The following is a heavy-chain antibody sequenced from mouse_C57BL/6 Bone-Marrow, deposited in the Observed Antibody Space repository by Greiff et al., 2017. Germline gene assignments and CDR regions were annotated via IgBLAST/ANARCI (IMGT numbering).Heavy chain of an antibody. CDR3: ASYSVNAMDY. J-gene: IGHJ4*01. Sequence: VQLQQPGAELVKPGASVKMSCKASGYTFTSYWITWVKQRPGQGLEWIGDIYPGSGSTNYNEKFKSKATLTVDTSSSTAYMQLSRLTSEGAAVYYCASYSVNAMDYGGQGTSVTVSA. V-gene: IGHV1-55*01. D-gene: IGHD2-12*01. CDR1: GYTFTSYW. CDR2: IYPGSGST.